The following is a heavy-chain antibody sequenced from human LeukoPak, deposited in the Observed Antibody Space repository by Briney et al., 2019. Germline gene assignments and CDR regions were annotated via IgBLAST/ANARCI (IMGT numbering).Heavy chain of an antibody. J-gene: IGHJ4*02. CDR2: ISSSGSTI. CDR3: ARDSFDSSGYYSDY. V-gene: IGHV3-48*03. CDR1: GFTLSTYE. Sequence: GGSLRLSCAASGFTLSTYEMNWVRQAPGKGLEWVSYISSSGSTIYYADSVKGRFTISRDNAKSSLYLQMNSLRAEDTAVYYYARDSFDSSGYYSDYWGQGTLVTVSS. D-gene: IGHD3-22*01.